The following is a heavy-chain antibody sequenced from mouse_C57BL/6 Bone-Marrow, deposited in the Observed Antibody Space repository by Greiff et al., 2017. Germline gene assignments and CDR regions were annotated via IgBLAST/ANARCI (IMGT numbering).Heavy chain of an antibody. V-gene: IGHV1-82*01. CDR3: ASLYYAMDY. CDR1: GYAFSSSW. CDR2: IYPGDGDT. D-gene: IGHD1-1*01. J-gene: IGHJ4*01. Sequence: VNVVESGPELVKPGASVKISCKASGYAFSSSWMNWVKQRPGKGLEWIGRIYPGDGDTNYNGKFKGKATLTADKSSSTAYMQLSSLTSEDSAVYFCASLYYAMDYWGQGTSVTVSS.